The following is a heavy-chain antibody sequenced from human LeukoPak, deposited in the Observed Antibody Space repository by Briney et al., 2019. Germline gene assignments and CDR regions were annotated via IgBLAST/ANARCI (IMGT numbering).Heavy chain of an antibody. CDR1: RFTFSSYW. D-gene: IGHD3-10*01. Sequence: GGSLRLSCAASRFTFSSYWMSWVRQAPGKGLEWVANIKQDGSEKYYVDSVKGRFTISRDNAKNSLYLQMNSLRAEDTAVYYCARDGVTVRGIYYYYYYYMDVWGKGTTVTVSS. CDR3: ARDGVTVRGIYYYYYYYMDV. J-gene: IGHJ6*03. CDR2: IKQDGSEK. V-gene: IGHV3-7*01.